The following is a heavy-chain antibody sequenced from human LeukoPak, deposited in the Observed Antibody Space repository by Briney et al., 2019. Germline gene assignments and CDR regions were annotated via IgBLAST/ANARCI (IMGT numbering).Heavy chain of an antibody. CDR1: GGSISGYY. V-gene: IGHV4-59*08. Sequence: SETLSLTCTVSGGSISGYYWSWIRQPPGKGLEWIGYIYYSGSPYYNPSLKSRVTISVDTSKNQFSLKLSSVTAADTAVYYCALGYGGGVGDYWGQGTLVTVSS. D-gene: IGHD4-23*01. J-gene: IGHJ4*02. CDR2: IYYSGSP. CDR3: ALGYGGGVGDY.